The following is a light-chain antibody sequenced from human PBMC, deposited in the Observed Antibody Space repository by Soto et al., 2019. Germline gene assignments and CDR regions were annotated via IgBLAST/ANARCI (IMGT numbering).Light chain of an antibody. V-gene: IGLV2-14*01. Sequence: QSVLSQPASVSGSPGQSITISCTGTSSDVGGYNNVSWYQQHPGKAPKLMIYDVSNRPSGVSNRFSGSKSGNTSSLTISGLQAEDEAEYYCSSYTSSSTVVFGGVTKLTVL. CDR3: SSYTSSSTVV. J-gene: IGLJ2*01. CDR1: SSDVGGYNN. CDR2: DVS.